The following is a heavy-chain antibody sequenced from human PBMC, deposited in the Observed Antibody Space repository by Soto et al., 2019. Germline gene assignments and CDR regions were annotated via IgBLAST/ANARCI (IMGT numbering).Heavy chain of an antibody. CDR2: ISAYNGNT. CDR3: ARYGSGSYSYNWFDP. V-gene: IGHV1-18*01. Sequence: ASVKVSCKASDYTFTSNGISWGRQAPGQGLEWMGWISAYNGNTNYAQKPQGRVTMTTDTSTSTAYMELRSLRSDDTAVYYCARYGSGSYSYNWFDPWGQGTLVTVSS. D-gene: IGHD3-10*01. J-gene: IGHJ5*02. CDR1: DYTFTSNG.